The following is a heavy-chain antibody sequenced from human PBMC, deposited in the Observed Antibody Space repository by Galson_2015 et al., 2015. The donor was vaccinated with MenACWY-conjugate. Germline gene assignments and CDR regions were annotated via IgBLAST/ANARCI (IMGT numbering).Heavy chain of an antibody. CDR3: ARTPRSYSGYTFEK. J-gene: IGHJ4*02. CDR2: ISSGHIYS. CDR1: GFTFSDYS. V-gene: IGHV3-11*06. Sequence: GSLRLSCAASGFTFSDYSMSWIRQAPGKGLEWVAYISSGHIYSNHADSVKGRFTISRDNAKNSLFLQMNSLRAEDTAVYFCARTPRSYSGYTFEKWGQGTLVTVSS. D-gene: IGHD5-12*01.